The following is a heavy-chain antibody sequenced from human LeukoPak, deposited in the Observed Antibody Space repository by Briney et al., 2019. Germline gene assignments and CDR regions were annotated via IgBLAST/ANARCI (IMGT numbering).Heavy chain of an antibody. Sequence: SETLSLTCAVYGGSFSGYYWSWIRQPPGKGLEWIGEINHSGSTNYNPSLKSRVTISVDTSKNQFSLKLSSVTAADTAVYYCARDWISGSSWYKGNTLDYWGQGTLVTVSS. CDR1: GGSFSGYY. J-gene: IGHJ4*02. CDR3: ARDWISGSSWYKGNTLDY. V-gene: IGHV4-34*01. D-gene: IGHD6-13*01. CDR2: INHSGST.